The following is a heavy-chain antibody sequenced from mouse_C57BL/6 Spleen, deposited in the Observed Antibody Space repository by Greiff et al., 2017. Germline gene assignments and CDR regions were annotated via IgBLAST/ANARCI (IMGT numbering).Heavy chain of an antibody. D-gene: IGHD1-1*01. V-gene: IGHV1-55*01. CDR1: GYTFTSYW. CDR2: IYPGSGST. J-gene: IGHJ2*01. Sequence: VQLQQPGAELVKPGASVKMSCKASGYTFTSYWITWVQQRPGQGLEWMGDIYPGSGSTNYTEKFKSKATMTVDKSSSTAYMQLSSLTSEDSAVYYCARRGVITTVVATEYYFDYWGQGTTLTVSS. CDR3: ARRGVITTVVATEYYFDY.